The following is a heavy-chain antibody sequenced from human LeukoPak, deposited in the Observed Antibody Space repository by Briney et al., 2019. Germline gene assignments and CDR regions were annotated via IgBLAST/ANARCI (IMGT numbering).Heavy chain of an antibody. CDR3: ARDAVATGIGAFDI. D-gene: IGHD5-12*01. V-gene: IGHV4-59*01. Sequence: SETLSLTCTASGGSINSYYWNWIRQPPGRGLEWIGCIYDSGSTKYNPSLKSRVTISVDTSKNQLSLKMSSVTAADTAVYYCARDAVATGIGAFDIWGQGTMVTVSS. CDR1: GGSINSYY. J-gene: IGHJ3*02. CDR2: IYDSGST.